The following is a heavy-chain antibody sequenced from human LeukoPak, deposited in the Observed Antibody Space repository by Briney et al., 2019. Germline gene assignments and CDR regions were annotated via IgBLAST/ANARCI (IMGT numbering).Heavy chain of an antibody. V-gene: IGHV1-18*01. D-gene: IGHD3-3*01. J-gene: IGHJ4*02. CDR2: ISAYNGNT. Sequence: GASVKVSCTASGYTFTSYGISWVRQAPGQGLEWMGWISAYNGNTNYAQKLQGRVTMTTDTSTSTAYMELRSLRSDDTAVYYCARDELPYYDFWSGYELKPYYFDYWGQGTLVTVSS. CDR3: ARDELPYYDFWSGYELKPYYFDY. CDR1: GYTFTSYG.